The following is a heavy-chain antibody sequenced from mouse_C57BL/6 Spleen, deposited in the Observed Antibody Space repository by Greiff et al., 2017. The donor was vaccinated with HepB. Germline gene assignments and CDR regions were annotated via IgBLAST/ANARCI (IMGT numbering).Heavy chain of an antibody. CDR3: TTTLYDGYYAYYFDY. V-gene: IGHV14-1*01. J-gene: IGHJ2*01. D-gene: IGHD2-3*01. CDR2: IDPEDGDT. CDR1: GFNIKDYY. Sequence: EVQLQESGAELVRPGASVKLSCTASGFNIKDYYMHWVKQRPEQGLEWIGRIDPEDGDTEYAPKFQGKATMTADTSSNTAYLQLSSLTSEDTAVYYCTTTLYDGYYAYYFDYWGQGTTLTVSS.